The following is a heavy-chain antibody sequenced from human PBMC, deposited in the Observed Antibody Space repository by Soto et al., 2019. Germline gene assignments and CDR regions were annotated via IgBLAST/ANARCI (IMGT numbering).Heavy chain of an antibody. D-gene: IGHD2-2*01. CDR3: AGTIVVVPAAKGRWFDP. CDR1: GGSFSGYY. J-gene: IGHJ5*02. V-gene: IGHV4-34*01. CDR2: INHSGST. Sequence: SETLSLTCAVYGGSFSGYYWSWIRQPPGKGLEWIGEINHSGSTNYNPSLKSRVTISVDTSKNQFSLKLSSVTAADTAVYYCAGTIVVVPAAKGRWFDPWGQGTLVTVS.